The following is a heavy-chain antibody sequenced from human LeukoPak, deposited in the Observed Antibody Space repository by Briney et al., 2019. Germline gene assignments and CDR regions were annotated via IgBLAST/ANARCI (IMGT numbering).Heavy chain of an antibody. V-gene: IGHV3-64D*09. Sequence: PGGSLRLSCLASGFTFSNFAMHWVRQAPGKGLEYVSGISRSGGGTYYADSVQGRFTISRDNSKNTLYLQMSSLRPGDTAVYYCVYQVMGAVEWGQGTLVTVSS. D-gene: IGHD1-26*01. CDR2: ISRSGGGT. CDR1: GFTFSNFA. CDR3: VYQVMGAVE. J-gene: IGHJ1*01.